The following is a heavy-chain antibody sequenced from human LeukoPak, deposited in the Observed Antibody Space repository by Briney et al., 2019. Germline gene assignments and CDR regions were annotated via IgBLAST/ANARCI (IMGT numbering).Heavy chain of an antibody. Sequence: PGGSLRLSCAASGFTFSSYSMNWVRQAPGKGLEWVSSISSSSSYIYYADSVKGRFTISRDNAKNSLYLQMNSLRAEDTAVYYCARDAITMVRGVFDYWGQGTLVTVSS. CDR2: ISSSSSYI. CDR1: GFTFSSYS. D-gene: IGHD3-10*01. J-gene: IGHJ4*02. CDR3: ARDAITMVRGVFDY. V-gene: IGHV3-21*01.